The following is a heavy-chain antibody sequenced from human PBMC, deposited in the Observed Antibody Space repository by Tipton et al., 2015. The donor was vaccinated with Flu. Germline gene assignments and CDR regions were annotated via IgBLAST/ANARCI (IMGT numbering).Heavy chain of an antibody. CDR3: ARGYHGNYSPVGIDS. CDR1: GGSVSSGTYY. CDR2: IFTSGTT. D-gene: IGHD4-11*01. Sequence: TLSLTCSVSGGSVSSGTYYWSWIRQPAGKGLEWIGRIFTSGTTNYHPSLKSRVTISLDTSKNQFSLKLSSVTAADTAVYYCARGYHGNYSPVGIDSWGQGTLVTVSS. J-gene: IGHJ4*02. V-gene: IGHV4-61*02.